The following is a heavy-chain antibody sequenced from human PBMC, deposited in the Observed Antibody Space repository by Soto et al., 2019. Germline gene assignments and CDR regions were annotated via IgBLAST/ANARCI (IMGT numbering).Heavy chain of an antibody. Sequence: QVQLVESGGGVVQPGRSLRLSCAASVFTFNNYGMHWVRQAPGKGLEWVAVIWNDGNGYYYANSVKGRFTISRDNSKNTLYLQMSSPRAEDTAVYYCARRQISPPTRGAASARGGMDVWGQGTTVTVSS. CDR3: ARRQISPPTRGAASARGGMDV. V-gene: IGHV3-33*01. J-gene: IGHJ6*02. D-gene: IGHD6-13*01. CDR2: IWNDGNGY. CDR1: VFTFNNYG.